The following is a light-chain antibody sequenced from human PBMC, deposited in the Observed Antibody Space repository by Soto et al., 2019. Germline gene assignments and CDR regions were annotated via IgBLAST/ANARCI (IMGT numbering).Light chain of an antibody. CDR2: EVS. CDR3: SSYTSSSTRV. CDR1: SSDVGGYNY. J-gene: IGLJ3*02. V-gene: IGLV2-14*01. Sequence: QSALTQPASVSGSPGQSITISCTGTSSDVGGYNYVSWYQQHPGTAPKLMIYEVSNRPSGVSNRFSGSKSGNTASLTISGHKAEDEADSYCSSYTSSSTRVFGGGTKVTVL.